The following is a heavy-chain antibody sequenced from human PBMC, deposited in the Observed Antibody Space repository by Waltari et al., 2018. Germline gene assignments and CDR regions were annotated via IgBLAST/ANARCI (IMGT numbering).Heavy chain of an antibody. CDR1: GVSITSGSPY. D-gene: IGHD3-3*02. Sequence: QVQLQESGPGLVKPSQTLSLTCSVSGVSITSGSPYWSLIRQPAGKGLEWIGHIYTSGSTKYNPSLKRRVTISVDTSKNQFSLRLSSVTAADTAVYYCVTVGSSIQAFDYFDNWGQGTLVTVSS. J-gene: IGHJ4*02. V-gene: IGHV4-61*02. CDR3: VTVGSSIQAFDYFDN. CDR2: IYTSGST.